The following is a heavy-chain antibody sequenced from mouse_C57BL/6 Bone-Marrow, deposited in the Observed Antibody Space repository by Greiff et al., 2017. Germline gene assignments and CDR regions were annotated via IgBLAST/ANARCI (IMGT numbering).Heavy chain of an antibody. Sequence: EVQLVESGGGLVQPGGSLKLSCAASGFTFSDYYMYWVRQTPEKRLEWVAYISNGGGSTYYPDTVKGRFTISRDNAKNTLYLQMSRLKSEDTAMYYCARNDYDGYYFDYWGQGTTLTVSS. J-gene: IGHJ2*01. CDR3: ARNDYDGYYFDY. V-gene: IGHV5-12*01. CDR1: GFTFSDYY. D-gene: IGHD2-4*01. CDR2: ISNGGGST.